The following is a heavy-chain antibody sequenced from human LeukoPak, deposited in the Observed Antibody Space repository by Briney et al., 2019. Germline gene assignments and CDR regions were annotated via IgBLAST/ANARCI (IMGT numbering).Heavy chain of an antibody. J-gene: IGHJ4*02. D-gene: IGHD7-27*01. V-gene: IGHV1-3*01. CDR1: GYTFTSYA. CDR3: VGGAPNWGFDY. Sequence: ASVKVSCKASGYTFTSYAMHWVRQAPGQRLEWMGWINAGNGNTKYSQKLQGRVTMTRNTSISTAYMELTSLRAEDTAVYYCVGGAPNWGFDYWGQGTLVTVSS. CDR2: INAGNGNT.